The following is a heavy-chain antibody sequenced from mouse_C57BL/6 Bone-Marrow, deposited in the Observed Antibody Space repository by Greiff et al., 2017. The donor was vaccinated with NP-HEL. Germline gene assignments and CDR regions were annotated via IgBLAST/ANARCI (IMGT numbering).Heavy chain of an antibody. CDR2: IYPGSGST. Sequence: QVQLQQPGAELVKPGASVKMSCKASSYTFTSYWITWVKQRPGQGLEWIGDIYPGSGSTNYNEKFKSKATLTVDTSASTAYMQLSSLTSEDSAVYYCARSCRGGSSSHYYAIDYWGRGTSVTVTS. CDR1: SYTFTSYW. V-gene: IGHV1-55*01. J-gene: IGHJ4*01. CDR3: ARSCRGGSSSHYYAIDY. D-gene: IGHD1-1*01.